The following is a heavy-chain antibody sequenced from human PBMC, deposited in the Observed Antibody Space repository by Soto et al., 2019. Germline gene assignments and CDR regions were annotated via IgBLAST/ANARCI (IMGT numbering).Heavy chain of an antibody. Sequence: SETLSLTCTVSGGSISRSTYYWGWLRQPPGRGLEWIGSIYSSGSTYYHPSLKSRVTISVDTSKNQFFLKLSSVTAADTAVYYCATPVTSGYQALEVWGQGTMVTVSS. D-gene: IGHD3-22*01. CDR3: ATPVTSGYQALEV. CDR2: IYSSGST. V-gene: IGHV4-39*01. J-gene: IGHJ3*01. CDR1: GGSISRSTYY.